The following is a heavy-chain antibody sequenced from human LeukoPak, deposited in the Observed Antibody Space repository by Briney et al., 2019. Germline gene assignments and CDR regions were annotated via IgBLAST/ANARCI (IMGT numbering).Heavy chain of an antibody. V-gene: IGHV1-69*05. CDR2: IIPIFGTA. J-gene: IGHJ4*02. CDR3: ARGLSPTYSSSRSVDY. CDR1: GGTFSSYA. D-gene: IGHD6-6*01. Sequence: SVKVSCKASGGTFSSYAISWVRQAPGQGLEWMGGIIPIFGTANYAQKFQGRVTITTDESTSTAYMELSSLRSEDTAVYYCARGLSPTYSSSRSVDYWGQGTLVTVSS.